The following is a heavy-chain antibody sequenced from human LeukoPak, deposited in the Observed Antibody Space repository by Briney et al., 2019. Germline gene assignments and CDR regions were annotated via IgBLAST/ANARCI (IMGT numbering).Heavy chain of an antibody. V-gene: IGHV3-21*05. J-gene: IGHJ4*02. Sequence: GGSLRLSCAASGFTFSLYAMNWVRQAPGKGLEWISYINSGGDDIHYAASVRGRFTISRDDARNTLYLQLSSLRAEDTAVYYCARDTIQPGLIDDWGQGTLVNVSS. D-gene: IGHD2-2*01. CDR2: INSGGDDI. CDR1: GFTFSLYA. CDR3: ARDTIQPGLIDD.